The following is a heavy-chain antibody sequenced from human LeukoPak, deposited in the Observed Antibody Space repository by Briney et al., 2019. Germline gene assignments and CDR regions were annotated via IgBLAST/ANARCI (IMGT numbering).Heavy chain of an antibody. CDR3: ARVTEDVYYFDY. CDR1: GYTFTGYY. V-gene: IGHV1-2*02. J-gene: IGHJ4*02. D-gene: IGHD1-14*01. CDR2: INPNSGGT. Sequence: ASVKVSCKASGYTFTGYYMHWVRHAPGQGLEWMGWINPNSGGTNYAQKFQGRVTMTRDTSISTAYTELSRLRSDDTAVYYCARVTEDVYYFDYWGQGTLVTVPS.